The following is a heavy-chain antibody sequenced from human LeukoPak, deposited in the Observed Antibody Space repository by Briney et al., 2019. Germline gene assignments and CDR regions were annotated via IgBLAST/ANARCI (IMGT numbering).Heavy chain of an antibody. V-gene: IGHV1-2*02. D-gene: IGHD3-16*01. Sequence: ASVKISCKASGYTFTDYYMNWVRQAPGQGLEWMGWINPNNSGTVFAQNFQGRVTLTRDTSINTAYLELSSLTSDDTAVYYFAREAIDQMQGGITNWFDPWGQGTLVTVSS. CDR2: INPNNSGT. CDR1: GYTFTDYY. CDR3: AREAIDQMQGGITNWFDP. J-gene: IGHJ5*02.